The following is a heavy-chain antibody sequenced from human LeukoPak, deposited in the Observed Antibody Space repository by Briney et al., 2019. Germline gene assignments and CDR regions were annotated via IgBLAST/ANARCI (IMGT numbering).Heavy chain of an antibody. CDR1: GGSFSGYY. CDR2: INHSGSA. Sequence: SETLSLTCAVYGGSFSGYYWSWIRQPPGKGLEWIGEINHSGSANYTPSLKSRVTISVDTSKNQFSLKLNSVTAADTAVYYCAISSGSLDYWGQGTLVTVSS. CDR3: AISSGSLDY. J-gene: IGHJ4*02. D-gene: IGHD6-19*01. V-gene: IGHV4-34*01.